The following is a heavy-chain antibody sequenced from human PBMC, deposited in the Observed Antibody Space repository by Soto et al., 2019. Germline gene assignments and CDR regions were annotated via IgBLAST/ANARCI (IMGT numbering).Heavy chain of an antibody. D-gene: IGHD6-19*01. CDR1: GYTFSNFD. CDR3: ARGITAGVDY. V-gene: IGHV1-8*01. J-gene: IGHJ4*02. CDR2: MSPKSDAT. Sequence: XSVKVSCKASGYTFSNFDINLIRQATGQGLEWMGWMSPKSDATGYAQKFQDRVTMTRDTSISTVYMELSSLTSDDTAVYYCARGITAGVDYWGQGTLVTVSS.